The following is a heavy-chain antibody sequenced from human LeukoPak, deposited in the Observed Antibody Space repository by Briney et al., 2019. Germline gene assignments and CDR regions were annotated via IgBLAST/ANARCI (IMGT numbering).Heavy chain of an antibody. V-gene: IGHV3-7*01. J-gene: IGHJ4*02. CDR3: AREEYGSWSYYC. CDR1: GFTFSSYW. D-gene: IGHD3-10*01. CDR2: KKQDGSEK. Sequence: GGSLRLSCAASGFTFSSYWMSWFRQAPGKGLEWVANKKQDGSEKYYVDSVMGRFTITRDNAKNSLYLQMNSLRAEDTAVYYCAREEYGSWSYYCWGQGTLVTVSS.